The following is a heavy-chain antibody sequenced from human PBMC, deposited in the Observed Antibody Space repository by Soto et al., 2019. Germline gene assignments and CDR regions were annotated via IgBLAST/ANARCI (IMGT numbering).Heavy chain of an antibody. CDR3: ARERGAYGMDV. J-gene: IGHJ6*02. CDR2: ISAYNGNT. Sequence: QVQLVQSGAEVKKPGASVKVSCKASGYTFTSYGISWVRQAPGQGLERMGWISAYNGNTYYAQKLQGRVTVTTDTSTSQAYMELRSLRSDDTAVYYCARERGAYGMDVWGQGTTVTVAS. V-gene: IGHV1-18*01. CDR1: GYTFTSYG.